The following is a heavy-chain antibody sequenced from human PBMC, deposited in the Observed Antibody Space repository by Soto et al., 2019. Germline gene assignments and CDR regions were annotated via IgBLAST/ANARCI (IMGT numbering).Heavy chain of an antibody. Sequence: EVQLVESGGGLVKPGGSLRLSCAASGFTFSSYSMNWVRQAPGKGLEWVSSISSSSSYIYYADSVKGRFTISRDNAKNSLYLQMNSLRAEDTAVYYCARDGITIFGVAPQDFWGQGTLVTVSS. J-gene: IGHJ4*02. D-gene: IGHD3-3*01. V-gene: IGHV3-21*01. CDR3: ARDGITIFGVAPQDF. CDR2: ISSSSSYI. CDR1: GFTFSSYS.